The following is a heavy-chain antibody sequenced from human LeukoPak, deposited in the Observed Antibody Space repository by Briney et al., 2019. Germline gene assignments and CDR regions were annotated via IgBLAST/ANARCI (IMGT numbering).Heavy chain of an antibody. CDR1: GFTFSDHW. CDR3: VRDAPNSRFDP. D-gene: IGHD2/OR15-2a*01. Sequence: GGSLRLSCAASGFTFSDHWMHWVRQVPGKGLVWVSHVNNDGSGTTYADSVKGRFTFSRDNARNTLYLQMNSLRAEDSAVYYCVRDAPNSRFDPWGQGTLVTVSS. V-gene: IGHV3-74*03. J-gene: IGHJ5*02. CDR2: VNNDGSGT.